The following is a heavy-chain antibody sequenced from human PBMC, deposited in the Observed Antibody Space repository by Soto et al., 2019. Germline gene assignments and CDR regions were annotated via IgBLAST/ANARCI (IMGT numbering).Heavy chain of an antibody. CDR1: GLTFSNYY. J-gene: IGHJ6*02. D-gene: IGHD3-10*01. CDR2: ISSTGRTI. Sequence: GGSLRLSCGASGLTFSNYYMSWIRQAPGKGLEWVSYISSTGRTIYYADSVKGRFTVSRDNAQNSLSLKLNSLRVEDTAVYYCARKSHPRFGGRDYYYYGMDVWGQGTTVTVSS. CDR3: ARKSHPRFGGRDYYYYGMDV. V-gene: IGHV3-11*01.